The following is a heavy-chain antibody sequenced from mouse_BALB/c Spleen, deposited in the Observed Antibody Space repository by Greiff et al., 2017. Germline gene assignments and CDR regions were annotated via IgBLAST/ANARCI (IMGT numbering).Heavy chain of an antibody. CDR2: IDPANGNT. CDR3: ARGRYGDYDGDY. J-gene: IGHJ2*01. CDR1: GFNIKDTY. D-gene: IGHD2-4*01. Sequence: VQLQQSGAELVKPGASVKLSCTASGFNIKDTYMHWVKQTPEQGLEWIGRIDPANGNTKYDPKFQGKATITADTSSNTAYLQLSSLTSEDTAVYYCARGRYGDYDGDYWGQGTTLTVSS. V-gene: IGHV14-3*02.